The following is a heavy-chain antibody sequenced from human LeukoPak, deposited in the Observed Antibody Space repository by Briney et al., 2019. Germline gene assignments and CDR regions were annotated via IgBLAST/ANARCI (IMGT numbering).Heavy chain of an antibody. CDR2: TSRSGSTI. D-gene: IGHD3-9*01. V-gene: IGHV3-48*04. Sequence: GGSLRLSCAASGFTFSTYSMNWVRQAPGKGLEWVSYTSRSGSTIYYADSVKGRFTISRDNAKNSLYLQMNSLRAEDTAVYYCARITIFAGFDYWGQGTLVTVSS. J-gene: IGHJ4*02. CDR1: GFTFSTYS. CDR3: ARITIFAGFDY.